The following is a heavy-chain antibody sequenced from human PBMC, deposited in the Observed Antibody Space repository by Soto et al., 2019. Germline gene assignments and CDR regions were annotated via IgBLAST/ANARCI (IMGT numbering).Heavy chain of an antibody. Sequence: GGSLILSCTVSGFSVTNSYINWVRQAPGKGLEWVSILYSSGTTYYADSVRGRFTVSRDDSKNTLFLHMNSLRADDTAVYYCARDWSKVSYNYPYYYALEAWGQGPTVTVSS. V-gene: IGHV3-53*01. D-gene: IGHD5-18*01. CDR1: GFSVTNSY. CDR2: LYSSGTT. J-gene: IGHJ6*02. CDR3: ARDWSKVSYNYPYYYALEA.